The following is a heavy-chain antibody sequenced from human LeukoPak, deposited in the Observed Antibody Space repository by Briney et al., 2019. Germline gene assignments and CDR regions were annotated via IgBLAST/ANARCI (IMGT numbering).Heavy chain of an antibody. J-gene: IGHJ6*03. D-gene: IGHD3-10*01. V-gene: IGHV4-4*07. CDR3: ARDNLVSYYGSGIYYMDV. CDR2: IYTSGST. CDR1: GGSISSYY. Sequence: SETLSVTCTVSGGSISSYYWSWIRQPAGKGLEWIGHIYTSGSTNYNPSLKSRVTMSVDTSKNQFSLKLSSVTAADTAMYYCARDNLVSYYGSGIYYMDVWGKGTTVTISS.